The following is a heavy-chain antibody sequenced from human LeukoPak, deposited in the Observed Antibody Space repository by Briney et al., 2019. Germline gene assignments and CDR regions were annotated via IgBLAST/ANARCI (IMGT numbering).Heavy chain of an antibody. CDR2: ISSSSSYI. J-gene: IGHJ4*02. CDR3: ARRDYYDSSGYYPLYYFDY. CDR1: GFTFSSYS. Sequence: GGSLRLSCAASGFTFSSYSMNWVRQAPGKGLEWVSSISSSSSYIYYADSVKGRFTISRDNAKNSLYLQMNSLRAEDTAVYYCARRDYYDSSGYYPLYYFDYWGQRTLVTVSS. D-gene: IGHD3-22*01. V-gene: IGHV3-21*01.